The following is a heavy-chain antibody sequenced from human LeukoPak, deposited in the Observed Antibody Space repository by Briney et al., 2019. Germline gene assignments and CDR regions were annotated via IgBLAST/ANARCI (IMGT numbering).Heavy chain of an antibody. CDR2: ISSSSSYI. J-gene: IGHJ4*02. Sequence: GGSLRLSCAASGFTFSSYSMNWVRQAPGKGLEWVSSISSSSSYIYYADSVKGRFTISRDNAKNSLYLQMNSLRAADTAVYYCARKAVIAARPSPADYWGQGTLVTVSS. CDR3: ARKAVIAARPSPADY. V-gene: IGHV3-21*01. D-gene: IGHD6-6*01. CDR1: GFTFSSYS.